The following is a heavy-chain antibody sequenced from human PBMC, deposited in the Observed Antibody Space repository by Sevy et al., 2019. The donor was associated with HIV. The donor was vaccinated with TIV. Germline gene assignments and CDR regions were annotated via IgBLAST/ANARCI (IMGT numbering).Heavy chain of an antibody. J-gene: IGHJ4*02. Sequence: GGSLRLSCAASGFTVSSNYMSWVRQAPGKGLEWVSAIYSGGNTYYADSVKGRFTISRDNSKNTVYLQMNSLRSEDTAVYYCAREAGSGYDHWGQGTLVTVSS. D-gene: IGHD5-12*01. CDR3: AREAGSGYDH. V-gene: IGHV3-53*01. CDR2: IYSGGNT. CDR1: GFTVSSNY.